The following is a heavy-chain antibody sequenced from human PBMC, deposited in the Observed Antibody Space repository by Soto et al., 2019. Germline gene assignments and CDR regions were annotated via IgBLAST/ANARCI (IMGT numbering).Heavy chain of an antibody. CDR2: ISSSSSYT. V-gene: IGHV3-11*06. CDR1: GFTFSDYY. J-gene: IGHJ6*02. CDR3: ARDEKVDTAMVDYYYYYGMDV. Sequence: GGSLRLSCAASGFTFSDYYMSWIRQAPGKGLEWVSYISSSSSYTNYADSVKGRFTISRDNAKNSLYLQMNSLRAEDTAVYYCARDEKVDTAMVDYYYYYGMDVWGQGTTVTVSS. D-gene: IGHD5-18*01.